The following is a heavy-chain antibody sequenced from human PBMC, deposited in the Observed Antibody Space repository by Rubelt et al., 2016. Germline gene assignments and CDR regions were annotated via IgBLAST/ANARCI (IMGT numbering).Heavy chain of an antibody. CDR1: GGSISSYY. J-gene: IGHJ6*02. Sequence: WLTCTVSGGSISSYYWSWIRQPPGKGLEWIGYFYYSGSTNYNPSIKSRVTIYVATSKKQFSLKLSAVTAADTAVYYCARDRTPSGYDSGMDVWGQGTTVTVSS. D-gene: IGHD5-12*01. V-gene: IGHV4-59*01. CDR3: ARDRTPSGYDSGMDV. CDR2: FYYSGST.